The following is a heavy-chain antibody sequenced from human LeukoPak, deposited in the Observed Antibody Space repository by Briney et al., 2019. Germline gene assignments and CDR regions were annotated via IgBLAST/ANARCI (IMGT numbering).Heavy chain of an antibody. J-gene: IGHJ4*02. V-gene: IGHV4-61*01. D-gene: IGHD1-14*01. Sequence: SETLSLTRTVSGDSITSRSYWSWIRQPPGKGLEWIGYLRHSGNTNHNSSFKGRVTFSLDTSKNQFSLILRSVTAADTAIYFCARESSTTQTNLFDYWGQGTLVTVSS. CDR2: LRHSGNT. CDR1: GDSITSRSY. CDR3: ARESSTTQTNLFDY.